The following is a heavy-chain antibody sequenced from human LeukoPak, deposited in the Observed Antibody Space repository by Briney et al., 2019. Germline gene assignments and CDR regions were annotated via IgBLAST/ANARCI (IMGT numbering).Heavy chain of an antibody. CDR1: GFTFSSYA. V-gene: IGHV3-23*01. CDR2: ISGSGGST. D-gene: IGHD5-12*01. CDR3: AKDRRVRSSGYDLDY. Sequence: GGSLRLSSAASGFTFSSYAMSWVRQAPGKGLEWVSAISGSGGSTYYADSVKGRFTISRDNSKNTLYLQMNSLRAEDTAVYYCAKDRRVRSSGYDLDYWGQGTLVTVSS. J-gene: IGHJ4*02.